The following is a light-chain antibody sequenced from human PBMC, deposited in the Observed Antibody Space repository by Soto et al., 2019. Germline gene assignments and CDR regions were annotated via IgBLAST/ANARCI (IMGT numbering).Light chain of an antibody. J-gene: IGKJ4*01. Sequence: EIVVTQSPCTLSLSPGERATLSCRASQSVSSTYFAWYQQKPGQSPRLLIYGASSRATGIPDRFSGSGSGTDFTLTISRLEPEDFAVYYCHQYSSSTPLTFGGGTKVDIK. CDR3: HQYSSSTPLT. CDR2: GAS. V-gene: IGKV3-20*01. CDR1: QSVSSTY.